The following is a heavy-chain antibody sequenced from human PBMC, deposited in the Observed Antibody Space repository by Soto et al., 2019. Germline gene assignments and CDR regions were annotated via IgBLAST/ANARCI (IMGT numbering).Heavy chain of an antibody. CDR1: GFPFSSFA. V-gene: IGHV3-23*01. CDR2: ISGSGDGT. CDR3: AGPGYSSQDY. Sequence: EVQLLESGGGLVQPGGSLRLSCAASGFPFSSFALSWVRQAPGMGLEWVSAISGSGDGTDYADSVKGRFTISRDNSKNTLYLQMNSLRVDDTAVYYCAGPGYSSQDYWGQGAVVTVSS. J-gene: IGHJ4*02. D-gene: IGHD5-18*01.